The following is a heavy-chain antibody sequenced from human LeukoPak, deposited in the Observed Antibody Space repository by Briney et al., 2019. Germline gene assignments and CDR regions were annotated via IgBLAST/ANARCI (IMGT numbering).Heavy chain of an antibody. D-gene: IGHD3-10*01. CDR3: AKDGIGYGSRRYYYYYGMDV. CDR1: GFTFSSYW. Sequence: GGSLRLSCGVSGFTFSSYWMSWVRQAPGKGLEWVANIKQDGNEKSYVDSVKGRFTISRDNSKNTLYLQMNSLRAEDTAVYYCAKDGIGYGSRRYYYYYGMDVWGQGTTVTVSS. CDR2: IKQDGNEK. J-gene: IGHJ6*02. V-gene: IGHV3-7*03.